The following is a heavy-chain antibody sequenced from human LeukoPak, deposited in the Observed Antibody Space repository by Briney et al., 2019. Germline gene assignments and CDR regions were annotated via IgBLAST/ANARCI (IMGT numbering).Heavy chain of an antibody. CDR3: ARDRGGDAFDI. CDR1: GYSFTAYY. Sequence: ASVKVSCKTSGYSFTAYYIHWVRQAPGQGLEWVAWINPNSGDTVSEQKFQGRVSMTYDTSISTAYMELNRLGSDDTAVYYCARDRGGDAFDIWGQGTMVTVSS. V-gene: IGHV1-2*02. D-gene: IGHD3-10*01. CDR2: INPNSGDT. J-gene: IGHJ3*02.